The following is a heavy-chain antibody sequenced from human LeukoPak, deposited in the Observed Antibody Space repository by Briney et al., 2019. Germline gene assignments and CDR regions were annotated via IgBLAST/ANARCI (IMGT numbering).Heavy chain of an antibody. CDR3: ARQSGAGNWFGP. CDR2: INPYSGAT. D-gene: IGHD3-10*01. CDR1: GYTFTGYY. V-gene: IGHV1-2*02. Sequence: ASVKVSCKASGYTFTGYYMHWVRQAPGQGLEWMGWINPYSGATNYAPKFQGRVTMTRDTSISRGYMELSRVRSDDTAVYYCARQSGAGNWFGPWGQGTLVTVSS. J-gene: IGHJ5*02.